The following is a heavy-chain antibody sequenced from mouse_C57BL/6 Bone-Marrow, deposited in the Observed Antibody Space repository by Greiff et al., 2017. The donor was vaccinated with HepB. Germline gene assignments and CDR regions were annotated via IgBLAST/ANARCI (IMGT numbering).Heavy chain of an antibody. CDR3: AREDDGYLYFDY. J-gene: IGHJ2*01. CDR2: IYPGSGSI. D-gene: IGHD2-3*01. CDR1: GYTFTSFW. Sequence: QVQLQQPGAELVKPGASVKMSCKASGYTFTSFWITWVMQRPGQGFEWIGDIYPGSGSINYNEKFKIMATLTVDTSSSTACVQLSSLTSEDSAVYYCAREDDGYLYFDYWGQGTTLTVSS. V-gene: IGHV1-55*01.